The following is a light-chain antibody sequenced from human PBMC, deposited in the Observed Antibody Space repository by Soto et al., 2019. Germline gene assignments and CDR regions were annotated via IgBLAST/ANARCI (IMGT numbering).Light chain of an antibody. J-gene: IGKJ1*01. Sequence: DIQMTQSPSTLSASVGDRVTITCRASQSISRWLARYQQKPGKAPKLLIYDAPSLESGVPSRFRGSGSGTEFSLTISGLQPDDFATYYCQQYENYWTVGQGTGVEVK. CDR3: QQYENYWT. CDR1: QSISRW. CDR2: DAP. V-gene: IGKV1-5*01.